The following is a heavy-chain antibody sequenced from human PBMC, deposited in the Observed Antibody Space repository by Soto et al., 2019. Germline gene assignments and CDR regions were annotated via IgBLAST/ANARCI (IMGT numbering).Heavy chain of an antibody. CDR1: GYTFTSYG. Sequence: QVQLVQSGAEVKKPGASVKVSCKASGYTFTSYGISWVRQAPGQGLEWMGWISAYNGNTNYAQKFQGRVTITADKSTSTAYMELSSLRSEDTAVYYCARDPIAAAGTDWFDPWGQGTLVTVSS. CDR3: ARDPIAAAGTDWFDP. CDR2: ISAYNGNT. V-gene: IGHV1-18*01. J-gene: IGHJ5*02. D-gene: IGHD6-13*01.